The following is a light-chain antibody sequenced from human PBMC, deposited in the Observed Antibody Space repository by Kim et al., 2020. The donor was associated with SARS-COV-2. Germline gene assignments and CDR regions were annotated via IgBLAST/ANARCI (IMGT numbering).Light chain of an antibody. CDR3: QAWDSSNWV. Sequence: SYELTQPPSVSVSPGQTASITYSGDKLGDKYACWYQQKPGQSPVLVIYQDSKRPSGIPERFSGSNSGNTATLTISGTQAMDEADYYCQAWDSSNWVFGGGTQLTVL. V-gene: IGLV3-1*01. CDR2: QDS. J-gene: IGLJ3*02. CDR1: KLGDKY.